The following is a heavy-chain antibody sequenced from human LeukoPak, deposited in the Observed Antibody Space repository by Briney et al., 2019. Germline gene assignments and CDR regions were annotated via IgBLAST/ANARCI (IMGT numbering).Heavy chain of an antibody. V-gene: IGHV4-30-2*01. CDR3: ARVHYYYGMDV. CDR1: GGSISSGGYS. J-gene: IGHJ6*02. CDR2: IYHSGST. Sequence: SETLSLTCAVSGGSISSGGYSWSWIRQPPGKGLEWIGYIYHSGSTYYNPSLKSRATISVDRSKNQFSLKLSSVTAADTAVYYCARVHYYYGMDVWGQGTTVTVSS.